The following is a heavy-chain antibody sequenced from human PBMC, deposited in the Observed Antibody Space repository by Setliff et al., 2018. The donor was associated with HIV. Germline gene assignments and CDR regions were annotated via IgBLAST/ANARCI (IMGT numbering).Heavy chain of an antibody. CDR1: GFTFTTYA. J-gene: IGHJ4*02. D-gene: IGHD3-10*01. CDR2: INAANGKT. V-gene: IGHV1-3*01. CDR3: ARGVIRGVISQGGFDY. Sequence: ASVKVSCKASGFTFTTYAVHWVRQAPGQRPEWMGWINAANGKTRYPQRFEARVTITMDTGASTAYMELNSLRSEDSAVYYCARGVIRGVISQGGFDYWGQGTLVTVS.